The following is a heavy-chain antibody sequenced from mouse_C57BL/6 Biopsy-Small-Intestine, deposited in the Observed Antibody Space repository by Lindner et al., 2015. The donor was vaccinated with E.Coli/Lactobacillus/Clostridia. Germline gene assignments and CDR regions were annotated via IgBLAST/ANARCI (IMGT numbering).Heavy chain of an antibody. J-gene: IGHJ3*01. V-gene: IGHV1-54*01. CDR1: GYAFTNYL. CDR3: ARFWAFAY. Sequence: VQLQESGAELVRPGTSVKVSCKASGYAFTNYLIEWIKQRPGQGLEWTGAINPGSGGTNYNEKFKGKATLTADKSSSTAYMQLSSLTSEDSAVYFCARFWAFAYWGQGTLVTVSA. CDR2: INPGSGGT.